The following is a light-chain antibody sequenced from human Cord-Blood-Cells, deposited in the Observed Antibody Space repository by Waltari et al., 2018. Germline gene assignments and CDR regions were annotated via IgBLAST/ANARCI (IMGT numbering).Light chain of an antibody. CDR1: SSDVGGYNP. V-gene: IGLV2-23*02. CDR2: EVS. CDR3: CSYAGSSTSLYV. J-gene: IGLJ1*01. Sequence: QSALTHTASVSGCPGQSITIPCTGPSSDVGGYNPVSWYQQHPGKAPKLMIYEVSKRPSGVSNRFSGSKSGNTASLTISGLQAEDEADYYCCSYAGSSTSLYVFGTGTKVTVL.